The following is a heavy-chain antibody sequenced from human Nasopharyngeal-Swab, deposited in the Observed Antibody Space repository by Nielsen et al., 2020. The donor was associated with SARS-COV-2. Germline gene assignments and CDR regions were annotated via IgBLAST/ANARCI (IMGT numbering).Heavy chain of an antibody. Sequence: GESLKISCVASEFTFRRFSSYWMHWVRQAPGKGLERVSEIDSDGMTTNYADSVKGRFTISRDNAKNTLYLQMNSLRAEDTAVYYCATLAAPRDSWGQGTLVTVSP. J-gene: IGHJ4*02. CDR3: ATLAAPRDS. CDR1: EFTFRRFSSYW. CDR2: IDSDGMTT. V-gene: IGHV3-74*01. D-gene: IGHD6-6*01.